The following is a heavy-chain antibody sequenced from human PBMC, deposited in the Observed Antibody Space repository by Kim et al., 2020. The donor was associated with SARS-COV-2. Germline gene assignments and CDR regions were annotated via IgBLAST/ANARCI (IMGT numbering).Heavy chain of an antibody. V-gene: IGHV3-74*01. CDR2: DGRST. J-gene: IGHJ4*02. Sequence: DGRSTDYADSVKGRFTLSRDHDKNTLYLQMNSLRAADTAVYYYIRAYDSWGQGTLVTVSS. D-gene: IGHD3-16*01. CDR3: IRAYDS.